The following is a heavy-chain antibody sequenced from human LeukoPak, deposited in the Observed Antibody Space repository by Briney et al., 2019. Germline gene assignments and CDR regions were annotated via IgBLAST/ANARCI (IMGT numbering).Heavy chain of an antibody. CDR3: ARSSGIAALSDY. CDR1: GYTFTSYY. J-gene: IGHJ4*02. D-gene: IGHD6-13*01. V-gene: IGHV1-46*01. CDR2: INPSGGST. Sequence: GASVKVSCKASGYTFTSYYMHWVRQAPGQGLEWMGIINPSGGSTSYAQKFQGRVTMTRDMSTSTVYMELSSLRSEDTAVYYCARSSGIAALSDYWGQGTLVTVSS.